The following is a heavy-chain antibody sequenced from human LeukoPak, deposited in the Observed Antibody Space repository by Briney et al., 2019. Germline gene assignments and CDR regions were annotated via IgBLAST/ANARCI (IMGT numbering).Heavy chain of an antibody. CDR1: GFTFSSYV. CDR2: ISGSGGRT. Sequence: GGSLRLSCAGSGFTFSSYVMTWVRQAPGKGLEWVSGISGSGGRTYYADSVEGRFTISRGNSKNTLSLQMNSLRVEDTAVYYCAKDRASQQPYYFDDWGQGTLVTVSS. D-gene: IGHD6-13*01. J-gene: IGHJ4*02. V-gene: IGHV3-23*01. CDR3: AKDRASQQPYYFDD.